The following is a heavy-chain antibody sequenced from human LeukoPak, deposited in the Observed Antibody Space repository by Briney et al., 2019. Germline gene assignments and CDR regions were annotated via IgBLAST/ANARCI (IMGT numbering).Heavy chain of an antibody. CDR3: ARDYYDSSGYYGY. V-gene: IGHV1-2*06. CDR2: INPNSGGT. CDR1: GYTFTGYY. J-gene: IGHJ4*02. Sequence: ASVKVSCKASGYTFTGYYMHWVRQAPGQGLEWMGRINPNSGGTNYAQKFQGRVTMTRDTSISTAYVELSRLRSDDTAVDYCARDYYDSSGYYGYWGQGTLVTVSS. D-gene: IGHD3-22*01.